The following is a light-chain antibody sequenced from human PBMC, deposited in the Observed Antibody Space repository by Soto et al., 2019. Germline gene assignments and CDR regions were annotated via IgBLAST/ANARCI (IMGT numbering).Light chain of an antibody. CDR3: SSYTGSGSLL. J-gene: IGLJ2*01. Sequence: QSALTQPASVSGSPGQSITIPCTGTISDVGGYIHVSWYQQHPGKAPKLIIYDVTKRPSGVSNRFSGSKSANTASLTISGLQAEDEADYYCSSYTGSGSLLFGGGTKVTVL. CDR2: DVT. V-gene: IGLV2-14*03. CDR1: ISDVGGYIH.